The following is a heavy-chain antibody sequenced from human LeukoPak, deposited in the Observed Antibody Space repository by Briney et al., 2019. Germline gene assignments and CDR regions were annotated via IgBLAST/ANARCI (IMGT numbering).Heavy chain of an antibody. CDR3: ASSPTGRRDGYNPRFDY. CDR2: IYHSGST. D-gene: IGHD5-24*01. Sequence: PSETLSLTCTVSGYSISSGYYWGWIRQPPGKGLEWIGSIYHSGSTYYNPSLKSRVTISVDTSKNQFSLKLSSVTAADTAVYYCASSPTGRRDGYNPRFDYWGQGTLVTVSS. V-gene: IGHV4-38-2*02. CDR1: GYSISSGYY. J-gene: IGHJ4*02.